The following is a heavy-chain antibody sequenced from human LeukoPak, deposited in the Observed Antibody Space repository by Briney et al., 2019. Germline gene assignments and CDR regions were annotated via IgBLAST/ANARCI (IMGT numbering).Heavy chain of an antibody. CDR2: IYYSGST. CDR1: GGSISSGGYY. D-gene: IGHD5-18*01. V-gene: IGHV4-31*03. Sequence: SETLSLTCTVSGGSISSGGYYWSWIRQHPGKGLEWIGYIYYSGSTYYNPSLKSRVTISVDTSKNQFSLKLSSVTAADTAVYYCARRTAMGAYGMDVWGQGTTVTVSS. CDR3: ARRTAMGAYGMDV. J-gene: IGHJ6*02.